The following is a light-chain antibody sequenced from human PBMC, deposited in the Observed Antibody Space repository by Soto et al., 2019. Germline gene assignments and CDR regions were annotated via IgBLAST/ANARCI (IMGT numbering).Light chain of an antibody. Sequence: QSALTQPASVSGSPGQSITISCTGTSSDVGSHNLVSWYQQHPGKAPKLMISEVSKRPSGISDRFSGSKSGSTASLTISGLQAEDEADYYCCSYAGTSTHTVFGGGTQLTVL. CDR2: EVS. J-gene: IGLJ7*01. CDR1: SSDVGSHNL. CDR3: CSYAGTSTHTV. V-gene: IGLV2-23*02.